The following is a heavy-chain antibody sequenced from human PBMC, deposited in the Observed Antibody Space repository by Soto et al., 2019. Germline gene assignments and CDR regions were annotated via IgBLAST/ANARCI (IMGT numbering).Heavy chain of an antibody. CDR1: GVSFSSYT. CDR3: ARPSPEDGGLGSWNYYKYYALDV. V-gene: IGHV1-69*01. D-gene: IGHD1-1*01. Sequence: QVQLVQSGAEVEKPGSSVKVSCKASGVSFSSYTISWVRQAPGQGLEWMGGIIPIFGTANYAQRFQGRVTITADESTSTVYMELSSLRSEDTAVYYCARPSPEDGGLGSWNYYKYYALDVWGQGTRVTVS. CDR2: IIPIFGTA. J-gene: IGHJ6*02.